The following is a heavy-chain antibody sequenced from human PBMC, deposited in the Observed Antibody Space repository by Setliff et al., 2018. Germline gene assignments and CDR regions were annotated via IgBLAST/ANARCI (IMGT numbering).Heavy chain of an antibody. V-gene: IGHV4-59*01. CDR3: ARGGGYYFGYYYYGMDV. CDR1: GGSISSYY. J-gene: IGHJ6*02. D-gene: IGHD3-22*01. CDR2: IYYSGST. Sequence: SETLSLTCTVSGGSISSYYWSWIRQPPGKGLEWIGYIYYSGSTNYNPSLKSRVAISVDTSKNQFSLKLSSVTAADTAVYYCARGGGYYFGYYYYGMDVWGQGTTVTVSS.